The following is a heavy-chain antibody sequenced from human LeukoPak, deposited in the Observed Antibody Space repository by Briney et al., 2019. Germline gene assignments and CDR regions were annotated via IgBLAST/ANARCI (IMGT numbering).Heavy chain of an antibody. CDR2: IYYSGST. CDR3: AREHYDSSGYYYHDAFDI. D-gene: IGHD3-22*01. V-gene: IGHV4-59*12. J-gene: IGHJ3*02. Sequence: SETLSLTCTVSGGSISSYYWSWIRQPPGKGLEWIGYIYYSGSTNYNPSLKSRVTISVDTSKNQFSLKLSSVTAADTAVYYCAREHYDSSGYYYHDAFDIWGQGTMVTVSS. CDR1: GGSISSYY.